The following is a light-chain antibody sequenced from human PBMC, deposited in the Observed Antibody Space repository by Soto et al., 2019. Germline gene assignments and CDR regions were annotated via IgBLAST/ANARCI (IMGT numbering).Light chain of an antibody. V-gene: IGKV3D-15*01. J-gene: IGKJ5*01. Sequence: EIVMTQSPVTLSVSPGESATLSCRASQSVGSNLAWYQQRPGQAPRLLIYGASTRATGIPVRFSGSGSGTEFTLTXSXXXXXXFGVYLCQQYNXXXPITFGQX. CDR1: QSVGSN. CDR2: GAS. CDR3: QQYNXXXPIT.